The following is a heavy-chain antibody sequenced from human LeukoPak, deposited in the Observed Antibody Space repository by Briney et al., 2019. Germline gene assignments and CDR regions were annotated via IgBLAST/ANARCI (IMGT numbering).Heavy chain of an antibody. D-gene: IGHD6-6*01. V-gene: IGHV4-59*01. CDR3: ARAPRKGSSSWYFDY. J-gene: IGHJ4*02. Sequence: SETLSLTCTVSGGFICSYYWSWIRQPPGKGLEWIGYIYYSGSTNYNPSLKSRVTISVDTSKNQFSLKLNSVTAADTAVYYCARAPRKGSSSWYFDYWGQGTLVTVSS. CDR1: GGFICSYY. CDR2: IYYSGST.